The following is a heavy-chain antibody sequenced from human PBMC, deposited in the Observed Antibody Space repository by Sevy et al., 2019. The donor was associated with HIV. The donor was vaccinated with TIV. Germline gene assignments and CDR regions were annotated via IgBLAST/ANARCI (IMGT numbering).Heavy chain of an antibody. J-gene: IGHJ5*02. V-gene: IGHV4-59*13. Sequence: SETLSLTCAVSGDSISGYYWGWIRQPPGKGLEWIGYMYYSGSTKYNPSLKSRVTISVGTSKNQFSLKLSSVTAADTAVYYCAGVYSSGREGPGWFDPWGQGTLVTVSS. CDR3: AGVYSSGREGPGWFDP. CDR2: MYYSGST. CDR1: GDSISGYY. D-gene: IGHD6-19*01.